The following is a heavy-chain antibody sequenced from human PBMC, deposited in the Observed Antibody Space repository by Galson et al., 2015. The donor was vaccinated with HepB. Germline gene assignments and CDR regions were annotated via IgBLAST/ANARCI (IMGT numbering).Heavy chain of an antibody. D-gene: IGHD6-13*01. CDR3: AREATGYSSSLET. Sequence: SLRLSCAASGFTFSSYGMHWVRQAPGKGLEWVAVIWYDGSNKYYADSVKGRFTISRDNSKNTLYLQMNSLRAEDTAVYYCAREATGYSSSLETWGQGTLVTVSS. CDR1: GFTFSSYG. CDR2: IWYDGSNK. V-gene: IGHV3-33*01. J-gene: IGHJ5*02.